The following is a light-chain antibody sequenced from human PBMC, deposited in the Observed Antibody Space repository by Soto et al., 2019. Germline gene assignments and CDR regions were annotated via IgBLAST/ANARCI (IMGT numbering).Light chain of an antibody. V-gene: IGLV2-23*02. Sequence: QSALTQPASVSGSPGQSITISCTGTSSNVGSYKLVSWYQQHQGKAPKLMIFEVNKPPAGVSNRFSGSKSGNTASLTISGLKVEDEADYYCCSSGGSPTYVFGTGTKLTVL. CDR2: EVN. CDR3: CSSGGSPTYV. J-gene: IGLJ1*01. CDR1: SSNVGSYKL.